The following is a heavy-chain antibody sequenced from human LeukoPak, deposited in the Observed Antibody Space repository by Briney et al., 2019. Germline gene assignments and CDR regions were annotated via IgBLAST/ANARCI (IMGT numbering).Heavy chain of an antibody. CDR1: GGSISGYY. V-gene: IGHV4-59*01. CDR3: ARNYDSSGYTAIGY. Sequence: PSETLSLTCTVSGGSISGYYWSWIRQPPGKGLEWIGHIYSSGSTKYNPSLKSRVTISVDTSKNQFSLKLSSVTAADTAVYYCARNYDSSGYTAIGYWGRGTLLTVSS. D-gene: IGHD3-22*01. J-gene: IGHJ4*02. CDR2: IYSSGST.